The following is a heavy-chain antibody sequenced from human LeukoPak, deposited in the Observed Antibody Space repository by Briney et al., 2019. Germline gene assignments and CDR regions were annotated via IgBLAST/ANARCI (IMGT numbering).Heavy chain of an antibody. CDR3: AVAGRASRTYYFDY. Sequence: SETLSLTCTVSCGSISSYYWSWIRQPPGKGPEWIGYIYYSGSTNYNPSLKSRVTISLDTSKNQFSLKLSSVTAADTAVYYCAVAGRASRTYYFDYWGQGTLVTVSS. CDR2: IYYSGST. J-gene: IGHJ4*02. CDR1: CGSISSYY. D-gene: IGHD6-19*01. V-gene: IGHV4-59*01.